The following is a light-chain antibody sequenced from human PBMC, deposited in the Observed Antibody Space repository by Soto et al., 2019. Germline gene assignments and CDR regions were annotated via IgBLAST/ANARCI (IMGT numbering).Light chain of an antibody. V-gene: IGLV2-14*01. CDR3: SSYTSSYTYV. CDR2: DVS. J-gene: IGLJ1*01. Sequence: QSALTQPASVSGSPGQSIPISCTGTSSDVGGYNYVSWYQQHPGRAPKLMIYDVSNRPSGVSNRLSGSKSGNTASLTISGLQAEDEADYYCSSYTSSYTYVFGTGTKLTVL. CDR1: SSDVGGYNY.